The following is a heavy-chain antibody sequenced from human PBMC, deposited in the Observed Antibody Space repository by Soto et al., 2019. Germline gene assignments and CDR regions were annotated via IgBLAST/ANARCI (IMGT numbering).Heavy chain of an antibody. Sequence: ASVKVSCKASGYTFTGYYMHWVRQAPGQGLEWMRWINPNSGGTNYAQKFQGWVTMTRDTSISTAYMELSRLRSDDTAVYYCARDPVSCSGGSCYSWGPPDYWGQGTLVTVSS. CDR2: INPNSGGT. CDR1: GYTFTGYY. D-gene: IGHD2-15*01. J-gene: IGHJ4*02. CDR3: ARDPVSCSGGSCYSWGPPDY. V-gene: IGHV1-2*04.